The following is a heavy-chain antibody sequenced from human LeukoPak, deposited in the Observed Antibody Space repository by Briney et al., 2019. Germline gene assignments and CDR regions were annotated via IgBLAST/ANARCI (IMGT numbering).Heavy chain of an antibody. Sequence: SETLSLTCTVSGGSISSGDYYWSWIRQPPGKGLEWIGYIYYSGSTYYNPSLKSRVTISVDTSKNQFSLKLSSVTAADTAVYYCARDRPLAGMDVWGQGTTVTVSS. J-gene: IGHJ6*02. CDR3: ARDRPLAGMDV. V-gene: IGHV4-30-4*01. CDR1: GGSISSGDYY. CDR2: IYYSGST.